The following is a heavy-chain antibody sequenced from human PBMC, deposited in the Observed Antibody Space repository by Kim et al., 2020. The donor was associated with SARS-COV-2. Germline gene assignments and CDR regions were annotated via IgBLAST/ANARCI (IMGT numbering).Heavy chain of an antibody. CDR2: ISGDTRGT. Sequence: GGSLRLSCAASGFTFSGYALRWVRQGPGKRLEWVSAISGDTRGTYYADSVKGRFTVSRDNSKNTLYLQMKNLRAEDTAMYYCTRATDYNYDLDDWGQGSLVTVSS. D-gene: IGHD4-4*01. J-gene: IGHJ4*02. V-gene: IGHV3-23*01. CDR3: TRATDYNYDLDD. CDR1: GFTFSGYA.